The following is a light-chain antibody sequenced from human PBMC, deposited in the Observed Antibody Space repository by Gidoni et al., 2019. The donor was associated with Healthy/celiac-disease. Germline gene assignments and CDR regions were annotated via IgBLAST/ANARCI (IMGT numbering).Light chain of an antibody. CDR2: GAS. V-gene: IGKV4-1*01. CDR3: QQYYSTPPT. Sequence: DIVMTQSPDSLAVSLGERATINCKSSPSVFYSSNNKNYLAWYQQKPGQPPKLLIYGASTRESGVPDRFSGSGSGTDFTLTISSLQAEDVAVYYCQQYYSTPPTFGQGTKLEIK. J-gene: IGKJ2*01. CDR1: PSVFYSSNNKNY.